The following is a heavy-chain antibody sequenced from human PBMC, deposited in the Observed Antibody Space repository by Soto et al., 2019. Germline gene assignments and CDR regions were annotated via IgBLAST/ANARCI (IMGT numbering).Heavy chain of an antibody. Sequence: QVQLLQSGAEVKQPGASVKVFCKTSGYTFTSHGISWVRLAPGQGLEWMGWISAYNGKTNYRQKLQGKLTMTTDTSTSTAYMELGSLTSDDTAVYFCARARNRFSFGPDHFDYWGQGTLVTVSA. J-gene: IGHJ4*02. D-gene: IGHD3-3*01. CDR2: ISAYNGKT. V-gene: IGHV1-18*01. CDR1: GYTFTSHG. CDR3: ARARNRFSFGPDHFDY.